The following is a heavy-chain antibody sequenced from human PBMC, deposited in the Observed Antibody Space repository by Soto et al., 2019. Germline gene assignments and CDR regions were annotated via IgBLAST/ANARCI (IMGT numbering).Heavy chain of an antibody. CDR2: ISSSSSYI. V-gene: IGHV3-21*01. J-gene: IGHJ4*02. CDR1: GFTFSSYS. Sequence: GGSLRLSCAASGFTFSSYSMNWVRQAPGKGLEWVSSISSSSSYIYYADSVKGRFTISRDNAKNSLYLQMNSLRAEDTAVYYCARERLDDFWSGDQQPLDYWGQGTLVTVSS. D-gene: IGHD3-3*01. CDR3: ARERLDDFWSGDQQPLDY.